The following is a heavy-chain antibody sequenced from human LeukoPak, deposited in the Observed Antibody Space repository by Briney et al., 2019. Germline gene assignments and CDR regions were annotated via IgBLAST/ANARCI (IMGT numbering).Heavy chain of an antibody. CDR3: AKDEGGSLEAPYPAFDI. CDR1: GFTFSSYA. CDR2: ISGGGSP. J-gene: IGHJ3*02. Sequence: EPGGSLRLSCAASGFTFSSYAMSWVRQAPGKGLEWVSGISGGGSPYYADSVKGRFTISRDNSRNTLYLQMNSLRAEDTAVYYCAKDEGGSLEAPYPAFDIWGRGTMVAVSS. D-gene: IGHD3-16*01. V-gene: IGHV3-23*01.